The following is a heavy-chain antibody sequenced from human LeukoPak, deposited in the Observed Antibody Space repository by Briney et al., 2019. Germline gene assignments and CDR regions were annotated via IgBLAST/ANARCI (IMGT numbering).Heavy chain of an antibody. D-gene: IGHD2-15*01. CDR3: ARDSCSGGSSYNYMDV. J-gene: IGHJ6*03. CDR1: GGSISSYY. Sequence: SETLSLTCTVSGGSISSYYWSWTRQPPGKGLEWIGYIYYSGSTNYNPSLKSRVTISVDTSKNQFSLKLSSVTAADPAVYYCARDSCSGGSSYNYMDVWGKGPRSPSP. CDR2: IYYSGST. V-gene: IGHV4-59*01.